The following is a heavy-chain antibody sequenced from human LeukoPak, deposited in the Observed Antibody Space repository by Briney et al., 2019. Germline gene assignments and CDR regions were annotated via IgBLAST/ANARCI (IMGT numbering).Heavy chain of an antibody. CDR3: ARHRIRTSWGVWYYYYYMDV. V-gene: IGHV4-59*01. D-gene: IGHD2-2*01. Sequence: SETLSLTCTVSGGSISSYYWSWIRQPPGKGLEWIGYIYTSGSTNYNPSLKSRVTISVDTSKNQFSLKLSSVTAADTAVYYCARHRIRTSWGVWYYYYYMDVWGKGTTVTVSS. CDR1: GGSISSYY. J-gene: IGHJ6*03. CDR2: IYTSGST.